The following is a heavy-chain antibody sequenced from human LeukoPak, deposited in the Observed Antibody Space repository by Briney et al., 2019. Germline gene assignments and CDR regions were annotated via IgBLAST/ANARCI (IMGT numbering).Heavy chain of an antibody. V-gene: IGHV3-74*01. CDR1: GFTFSANR. CDR3: VRGPGSDTRDWYFDL. Sequence: GGSLRLSCAASGFTFSANRMHWVSQAPGKGLVWVARVCPDARRTGYADSVEGRFTTSSDNAKSILYLQMNSLRAEDSALYYCVRGPGSDTRDWYFDLWGRGTLVAVSS. CDR2: VCPDARRT. J-gene: IGHJ2*01. D-gene: IGHD6-19*01.